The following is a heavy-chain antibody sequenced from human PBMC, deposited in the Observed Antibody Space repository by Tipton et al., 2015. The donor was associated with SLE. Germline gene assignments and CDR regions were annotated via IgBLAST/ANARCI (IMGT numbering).Heavy chain of an antibody. Sequence: RSLRLSCAASGFTFDDYAMHWVRQAPGKGLEWVSGISWNSGRKGYADSVKGRSTISRDNAKNSLYLQMNSLRAEDTALYFCARDKWPGATRGLHFHLNYWGQGTLVTVSS. V-gene: IGHV3-9*01. CDR2: ISWNSGRK. J-gene: IGHJ4*02. CDR1: GFTFDDYA. D-gene: IGHD1-26*01. CDR3: ARDKWPGATRGLHFHLNY.